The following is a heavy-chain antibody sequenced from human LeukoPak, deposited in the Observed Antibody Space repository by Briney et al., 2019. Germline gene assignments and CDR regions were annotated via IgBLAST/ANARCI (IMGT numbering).Heavy chain of an antibody. Sequence: SETLSLTCAVSGGSISSSNWWSWVRQPPGKGLEWIGEIYHSGSTDYNPSLKGRVTISVDKSKNQFSLKLSSVTAADTAVYYCARSQWELLPVPLDPWGQGTLVTVSS. J-gene: IGHJ5*02. CDR2: IYHSGST. CDR1: GGSISSSNW. D-gene: IGHD1-26*01. V-gene: IGHV4-4*02. CDR3: ARSQWELLPVPLDP.